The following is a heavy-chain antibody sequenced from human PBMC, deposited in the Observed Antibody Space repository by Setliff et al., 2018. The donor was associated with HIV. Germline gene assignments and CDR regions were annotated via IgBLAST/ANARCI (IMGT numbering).Heavy chain of an antibody. CDR1: GGSISNYY. J-gene: IGHJ4*02. CDR2: MYYTGST. Sequence: PSETLSLTCTVSGGSISNYYWSWIRQPPGKGLEWIGYMYYTGSTNYNPSLKSRVTISVDTSKNQFSLKLRSVTAADTAVYSCARGTLYFDQWGQGTLVTVSS. V-gene: IGHV4-59*01. CDR3: ARGTLYFDQ. D-gene: IGHD1-7*01.